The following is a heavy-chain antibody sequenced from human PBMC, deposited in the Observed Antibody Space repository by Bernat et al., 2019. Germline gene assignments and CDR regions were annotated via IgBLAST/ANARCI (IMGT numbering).Heavy chain of an antibody. D-gene: IGHD3-3*01. Sequence: QVQLQESGPGLVKPSETLSLTCAVSGYSISSGYYWGWIRQPPGKGLEWIGSIYHSGSTYYNPSLKSRVTISVDTSKNQFSLKLSSVTAADTAVYYCARGPPYDFWSGYYTGYVYWGQGTLVTVSS. CDR2: IYHSGST. V-gene: IGHV4-38-2*01. CDR3: ARGPPYDFWSGYYTGYVY. CDR1: GYSISSGYY. J-gene: IGHJ4*02.